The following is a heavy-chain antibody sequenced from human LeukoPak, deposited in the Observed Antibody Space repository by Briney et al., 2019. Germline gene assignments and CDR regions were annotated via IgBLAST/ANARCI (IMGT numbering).Heavy chain of an antibody. D-gene: IGHD4-17*01. J-gene: IGHJ5*02. Sequence: ASVKVSCKASGYTFTTYYMHWVRQAPGQGLEWMGIINPGGGSTTYAQKFHGRVTMTRDTSTSTVYMELSSLRSEVTAVYYCARDYGDYVNWFDPWGQGTLVTVSS. CDR1: GYTFTTYY. V-gene: IGHV1-46*01. CDR2: INPGGGST. CDR3: ARDYGDYVNWFDP.